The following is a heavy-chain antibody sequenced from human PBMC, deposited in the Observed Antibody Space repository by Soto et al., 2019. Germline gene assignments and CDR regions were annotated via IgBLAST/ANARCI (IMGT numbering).Heavy chain of an antibody. D-gene: IGHD5-18*01. V-gene: IGHV4-39*01. CDR1: GGSISSSSYY. CDR3: ACIFSGGYGYGFYYYGMDV. CDR2: IYYSGST. J-gene: IGHJ6*02. Sequence: PSETLSLTCTVSGGSISSSSYYWGWIRQPPGKGLEWIGSIYYSGSTYYNPSLKSRVTISVDTSKNQFSLKLSSVTAADTAVYYCACIFSGGYGYGFYYYGMDVWGQGTTVTVYS.